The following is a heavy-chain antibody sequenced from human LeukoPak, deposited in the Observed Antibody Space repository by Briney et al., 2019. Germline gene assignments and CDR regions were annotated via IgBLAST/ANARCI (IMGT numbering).Heavy chain of an antibody. D-gene: IGHD3-3*02. Sequence: PSETLSLTCTVSGDSISRYYWSWIRQPPGKGLEWLGYITYTGSTNYNPSLKSRVTISIDTSKMQFSLRVNSVTAADTAVYFCAASIWRTFIDYWGHGSLLTVSS. CDR2: ITYTGST. CDR1: GDSISRYY. CDR3: AASIWRTFIDY. J-gene: IGHJ4*01. V-gene: IGHV4-59*01.